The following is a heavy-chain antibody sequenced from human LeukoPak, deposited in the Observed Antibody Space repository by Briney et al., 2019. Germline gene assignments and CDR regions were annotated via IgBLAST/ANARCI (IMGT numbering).Heavy chain of an antibody. CDR2: INHSGST. Sequence: PETLSLTCAVYGGSFSGYYWSWIRQPPGKGLEWIGEINHSGSTNYNPSLKSRVTISVDTSKNQFSLKLSSVTAADTAVYYCARGRYLAARLFDYWGQGTLVTVSS. D-gene: IGHD6-6*01. J-gene: IGHJ4*02. V-gene: IGHV4-34*01. CDR1: GGSFSGYY. CDR3: ARGRYLAARLFDY.